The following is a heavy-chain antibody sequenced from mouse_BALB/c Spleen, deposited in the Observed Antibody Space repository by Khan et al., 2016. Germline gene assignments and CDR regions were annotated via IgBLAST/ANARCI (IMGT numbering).Heavy chain of an antibody. D-gene: IGHD2-3*01. V-gene: IGHV3-2*02. Sequence: EVELVESGPGLVKPSQSLSLTCTVTGYSITSDYAWNWIRQFPGNKLEWMGYISYSGSTSYNPSLKSRISITRDTSKNQFFLQLNSVTTEDTATYYCARDGLEGYFDYWGQGTTLTVSS. CDR3: ARDGLEGYFDY. CDR1: GYSITSDYA. CDR2: ISYSGST. J-gene: IGHJ2*01.